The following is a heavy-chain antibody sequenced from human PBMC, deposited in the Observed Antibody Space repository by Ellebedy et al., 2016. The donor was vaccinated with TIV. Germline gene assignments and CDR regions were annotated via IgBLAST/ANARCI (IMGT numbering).Heavy chain of an antibody. CDR2: ISGFGDTT. V-gene: IGHV3-23*01. Sequence: PGGSLRLSCAASGFTFSSFPMNWVRQAPGKGLEWVSCISGFGDTTYSPNSVKCRFPISRDNSKNTLYLQMNSLRAEDTAIYYCAKDKRADRGSYYFGRYYGMDVWGKGTTVTVSS. CDR1: GFTFSSFP. CDR3: AKDKRADRGSYYFGRYYGMDV. D-gene: IGHD3-10*01. J-gene: IGHJ6*04.